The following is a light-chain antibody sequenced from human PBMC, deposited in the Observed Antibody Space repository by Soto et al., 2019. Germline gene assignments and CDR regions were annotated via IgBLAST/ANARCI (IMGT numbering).Light chain of an antibody. Sequence: DIQMTQSPSSLSASVGDRVTITCQASRDIRKYLNWYQQKPGKAPKLLIYDASNLETGVTSRFSGSGSGTDFTFTISSLQSEDIATYYCQQYHTPVSLGGGTKVEIK. CDR2: DAS. CDR3: QQYHTPVS. J-gene: IGKJ4*01. CDR1: RDIRKY. V-gene: IGKV1-33*01.